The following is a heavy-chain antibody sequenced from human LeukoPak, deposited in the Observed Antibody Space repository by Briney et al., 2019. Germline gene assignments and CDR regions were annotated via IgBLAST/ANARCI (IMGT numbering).Heavy chain of an antibody. V-gene: IGHV3-74*01. CDR3: ATDMGDDTSGSYRFGLDV. CDR1: GFTFSSHW. Sequence: GGSLTLSCAASGFTFSSHWMYWVRQVPGKGLVWVSRIKKDGSDSTYADSVKGRFTISRDNAKNTLYLQMNSLRAEDTAVYYCATDMGDDTSGSYRFGLDVWGLGTTVTVSS. J-gene: IGHJ6*02. CDR2: IKKDGSDS. D-gene: IGHD3-22*01.